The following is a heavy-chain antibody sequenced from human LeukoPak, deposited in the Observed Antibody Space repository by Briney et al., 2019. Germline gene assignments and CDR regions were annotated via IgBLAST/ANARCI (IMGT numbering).Heavy chain of an antibody. J-gene: IGHJ4*02. V-gene: IGHV3-23*01. CDR3: AKDSGITYYYGSGSATYFEN. Sequence: PGGSLRLSCAASGFTLSSYGMSWVRQAPGKGLEWVSSISGTTYKVDSVKGRFTSSRDNSKNTLYLQMNSLRAEDTAIYYCAKDSGITYYYGSGSATYFENWGQGTLVTVSS. D-gene: IGHD3-10*01. CDR2: ISGTT. CDR1: GFTLSSYG.